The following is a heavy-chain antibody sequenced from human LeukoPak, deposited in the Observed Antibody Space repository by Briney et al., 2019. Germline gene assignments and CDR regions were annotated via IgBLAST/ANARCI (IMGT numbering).Heavy chain of an antibody. CDR2: INPNSGGT. Sequence: GASVKVSCKASGYTFTGYYMHWVRQAPGQGLEWMGWINPNSGGTNYAQRFQGRVTMTRDTSIGTAYMELSRLRSDDTAVYYCARVVIPRRYYYDSSGLGSAIDYWGQGTLVTVSS. CDR1: GYTFTGYY. V-gene: IGHV1-2*02. J-gene: IGHJ4*02. CDR3: ARVVIPRRYYYDSSGLGSAIDY. D-gene: IGHD3-22*01.